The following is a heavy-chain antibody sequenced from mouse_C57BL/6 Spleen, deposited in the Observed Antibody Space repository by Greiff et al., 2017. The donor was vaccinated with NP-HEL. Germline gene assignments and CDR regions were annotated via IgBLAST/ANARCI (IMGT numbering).Heavy chain of an antibody. D-gene: IGHD1-1*01. V-gene: IGHV1-15*01. Sequence: QSGAELVRPGASVTLSCKASGYTFTDYEMHWVKQTPVHGLEWIGAIDPETGGTAYNQKFKGKAILTADKSSSTAYMELRSLTSEDSAVYYCTRGGSSHWYFDVWGTGTTVTVSA. CDR1: GYTFTDYE. CDR3: TRGGSSHWYFDV. CDR2: IDPETGGT. J-gene: IGHJ1*03.